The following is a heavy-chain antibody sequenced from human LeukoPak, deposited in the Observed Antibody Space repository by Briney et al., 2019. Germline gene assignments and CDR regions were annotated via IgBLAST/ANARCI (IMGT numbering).Heavy chain of an antibody. CDR3: ARGGTTMVRGVIITSFDY. D-gene: IGHD3-10*01. CDR2: ISSSGSTI. J-gene: IGHJ4*02. CDR1: GFTFSSYE. V-gene: IGHV3-48*03. Sequence: GGSLRLSCAASGFTFSSYEMNWVRQAPGKGLEWVSYISSSGSTIYYADSVKGRFTISRDNAKNSLYLQMNSLRAEDTTVYYCARGGTTMVRGVIITSFDYWGQGTLVTVSS.